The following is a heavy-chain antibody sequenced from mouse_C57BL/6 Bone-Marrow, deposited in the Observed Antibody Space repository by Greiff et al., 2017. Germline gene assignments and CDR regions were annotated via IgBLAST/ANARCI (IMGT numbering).Heavy chain of an antibody. Sequence: VQLQQPGAELVMPGASVKLSCKASGYTFTSYWMHWVKQRPGQGLEWIGEIDPSDSYTNYNQKFKGKSTLTVDKSSSTAYMQLSSLTSEDSAVYYCAGEEGYYSYDGNYEYFDVWGTGTTVTVSS. CDR2: IDPSDSYT. CDR1: GYTFTSYW. D-gene: IGHD2-12*01. CDR3: AGEEGYYSYDGNYEYFDV. J-gene: IGHJ1*03. V-gene: IGHV1-69*01.